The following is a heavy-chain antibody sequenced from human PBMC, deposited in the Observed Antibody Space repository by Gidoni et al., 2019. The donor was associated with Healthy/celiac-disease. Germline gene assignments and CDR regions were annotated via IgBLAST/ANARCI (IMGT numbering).Heavy chain of an antibody. V-gene: IGHV3-21*01. CDR1: GFTFSSYS. D-gene: IGHD3-10*01. Sequence: EVQLVESGGGLVKPGGSLRLSCAASGFTFSSYSRNWVRQAPGKGLEWVSSISRSSSYIYYADAVKGRFTISRDNAKNSLYLQMNSLRAEDTAVYYCASRGSERFGELFPSGYWGQGTLVTVSX. CDR3: ASRGSERFGELFPSGY. CDR2: ISRSSSYI. J-gene: IGHJ4*02.